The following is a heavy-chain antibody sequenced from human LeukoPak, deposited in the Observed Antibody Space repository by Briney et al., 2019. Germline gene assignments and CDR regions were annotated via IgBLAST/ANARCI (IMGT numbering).Heavy chain of an antibody. CDR3: ARGHDIAMAL. CDR2: IYSGGST. CDR1: GFTVSSNS. V-gene: IGHV3-66*01. D-gene: IGHD5-18*01. J-gene: IGHJ4*02. Sequence: GGSLRLSCAASGFTVSSNSMSWVRQAPGKGLEWVSIIYSGGSTYNADSVKGRFTISRDNSKNTLYPQMNSLRAEDTAVYYCARGHDIAMALWGQGTLVTVSS.